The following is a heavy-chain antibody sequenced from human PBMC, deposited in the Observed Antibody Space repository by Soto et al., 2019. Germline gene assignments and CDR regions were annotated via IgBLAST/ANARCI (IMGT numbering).Heavy chain of an antibody. CDR1: GFTFDDYA. J-gene: IGHJ4*02. Sequence: SLRLSCAASGFTFDDYAMHWVRRVPGKGLEWVSSISWNSNIIGYADSVKGRFTISRDNAKNSLYLQMNSLRPEDAALYYCAKGGPDGFCSGGRCYFDYWGQGTLVTVSX. V-gene: IGHV3-9*01. CDR3: AKGGPDGFCSGGRCYFDY. D-gene: IGHD2-15*01. CDR2: ISWNSNII.